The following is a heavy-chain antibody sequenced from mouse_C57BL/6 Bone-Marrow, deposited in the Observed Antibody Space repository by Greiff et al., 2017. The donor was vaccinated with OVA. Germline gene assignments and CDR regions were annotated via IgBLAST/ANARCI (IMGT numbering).Heavy chain of an antibody. Sequence: EVKLQESGGDLVKPGGSLKLSCAASGFTFSSYGMSWVRQTPDKRLEWVATISSGGSYTYYPDSVKGRFTISRDNAKNTLYLQMSSLKSEDTAMYYCARQADYDAAWFAYWGQGTLVTVSA. V-gene: IGHV5-6*01. CDR1: GFTFSSYG. CDR3: ARQADYDAAWFAY. D-gene: IGHD2-4*01. CDR2: ISSGGSYT. J-gene: IGHJ3*01.